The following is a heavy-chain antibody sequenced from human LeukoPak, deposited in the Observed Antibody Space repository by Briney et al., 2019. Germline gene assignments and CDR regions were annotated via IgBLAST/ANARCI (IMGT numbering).Heavy chain of an antibody. CDR2: LSGIGAGP. D-gene: IGHD2-15*01. CDR1: GFTFSSYA. J-gene: IGHJ4*02. V-gene: IGHV3-23*01. CDR3: ARQLGYCSDGTCYFDY. Sequence: GSLRLSCAASGFTFSSYAMSWVRQSPGKGPEWVSALSGIGAGPYYADSVKGRFTISRDNSKNTLYLQMNSLRAEDTAIYYCARQLGYCSDGTCYFDYWGQGTLVTVSS.